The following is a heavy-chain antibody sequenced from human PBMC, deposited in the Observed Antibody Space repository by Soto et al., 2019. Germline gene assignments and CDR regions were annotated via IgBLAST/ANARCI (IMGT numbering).Heavy chain of an antibody. Sequence: EVQLLESGGGLVQPGGSLRLSCAASGFTFNSYAMSWVRQAPGKGLEWVSAISGSGGSTYYADSVKGRFTISRDNXKNTLYLQMNSLRAEDRAVYYCAKDHTAMVTMVDYWGQGPLVTVSS. J-gene: IGHJ4*02. D-gene: IGHD5-18*01. V-gene: IGHV3-23*01. CDR3: AKDHTAMVTMVDY. CDR1: GFTFNSYA. CDR2: ISGSGGST.